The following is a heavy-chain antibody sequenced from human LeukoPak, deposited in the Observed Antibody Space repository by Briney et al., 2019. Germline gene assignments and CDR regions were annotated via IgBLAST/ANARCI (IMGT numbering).Heavy chain of an antibody. CDR1: GFPFSSYP. V-gene: IGHV3-7*01. D-gene: IGHD2-15*01. CDR3: ARGGGI. J-gene: IGHJ3*02. CDR2: IKQDGSEG. Sequence: GGSLRLSCAGSGFPFSSYPISWVRQAPGKGLEWVANIKQDGSEGYYVDSVKGRFTISRDNAKNSLYLQMNSLRVGDTAVYYCARGGGIWGQGTMVTVSS.